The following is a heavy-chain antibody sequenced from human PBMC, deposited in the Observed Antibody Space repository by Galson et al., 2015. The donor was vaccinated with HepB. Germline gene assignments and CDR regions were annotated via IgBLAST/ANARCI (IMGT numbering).Heavy chain of an antibody. D-gene: IGHD3-22*01. J-gene: IGHJ4*02. V-gene: IGHV5-51*01. CDR3: GGSLRSGYYSSPCDY. CDR2: TFPGDSDT. CDR1: GYDFTNSW. Sequence: QSGAEVKKPGESLKISCKGSGYDFTNSWIGWVRQVPGNGLEWMGTTFPGDSDTRYNPSFQGQITILADTSLNTAYLQGTSLKASDSATYYCGGSLRSGYYSSPCDYWGQGTLVTVSS.